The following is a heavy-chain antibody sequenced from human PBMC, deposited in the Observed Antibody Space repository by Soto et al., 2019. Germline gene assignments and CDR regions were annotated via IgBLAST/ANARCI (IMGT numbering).Heavy chain of an antibody. CDR2: ISSSSSYI. V-gene: IGHV3-21*01. J-gene: IGHJ3*02. CDR1: GFTFSSYS. D-gene: IGHD3-16*01. Sequence: GGSLRLSCAASGFTFSSYSMNWVRQAPGKGLEWVSSISSSSSYIYYADSVKGRFTISRDNAKNSLYLQMNSLRAEDTAVYYCARLGAEGAFDIWGQGTMVTVSS. CDR3: ARLGAEGAFDI.